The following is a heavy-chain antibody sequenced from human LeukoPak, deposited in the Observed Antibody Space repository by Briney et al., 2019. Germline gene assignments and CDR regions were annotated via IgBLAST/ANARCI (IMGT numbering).Heavy chain of an antibody. D-gene: IGHD6-19*01. CDR1: GYTFTSYY. J-gene: IGHJ4*02. V-gene: IGHV1-46*01. Sequence: ASVKLSCKASGYTFTSYYIHWVRQAPGQGLEWMGIINLSGGSTSYAQKFQGRVTMTRDTSTSTVYMELSSLRSEDTAVYYCARDSQWLGLDYWGQGTLVTVSS. CDR3: ARDSQWLGLDY. CDR2: INLSGGST.